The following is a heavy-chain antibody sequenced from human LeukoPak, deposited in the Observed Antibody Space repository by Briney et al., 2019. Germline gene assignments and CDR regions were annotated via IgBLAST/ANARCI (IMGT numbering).Heavy chain of an antibody. V-gene: IGHV1-2*02. CDR1: GYTFTGYY. J-gene: IGHJ4*02. D-gene: IGHD3-22*01. CDR2: INPYSGDT. CDR3: ARGTMNLDS. Sequence: ASVKVSCKASGYTFTGYYIHWVRQAPGQGLEWMGWINPYSGDTAYAQKFQGRVTMTRDTSINTACMELNRLKFDDTAVYYCARGTMNLDSWGQGTLVTVSS.